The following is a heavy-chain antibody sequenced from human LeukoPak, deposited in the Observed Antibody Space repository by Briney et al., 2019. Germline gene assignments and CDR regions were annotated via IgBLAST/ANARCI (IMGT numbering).Heavy chain of an antibody. CDR3: ARHVSAAGTDWFDP. V-gene: IGHV4-39*01. CDR1: GGSISSSSYY. CDR2: IYYSGGT. Sequence: SETLSLTCTVSGGSISSSSYYWGWIRQPAGNGLEWIGSIYYSGGTYYNPSLKSRVTISVDTSKNQFSLKLSSVTAADTAVYYSARHVSAAGTDWFDPWGQGTLVTVSS. D-gene: IGHD6-13*01. J-gene: IGHJ5*02.